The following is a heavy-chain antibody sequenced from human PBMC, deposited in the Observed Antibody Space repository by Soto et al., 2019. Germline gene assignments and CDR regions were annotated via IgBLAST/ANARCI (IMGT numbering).Heavy chain of an antibody. CDR2: VWKDGSNR. CDR3: AKVPRGSNFGYYNF. D-gene: IGHD5-18*01. V-gene: IGHV3-30*02. Sequence: GGSLRLSCAASGITFSDYGMHWVRQAPGKGLEWVAGVWKDGSNRYYVDSVKGRFTISRDNSKNTLYLQMNSLRDEDTAVYYCAKVPRGSNFGYYNFWGQGTLATVSS. J-gene: IGHJ4*02. CDR1: GITFSDYG.